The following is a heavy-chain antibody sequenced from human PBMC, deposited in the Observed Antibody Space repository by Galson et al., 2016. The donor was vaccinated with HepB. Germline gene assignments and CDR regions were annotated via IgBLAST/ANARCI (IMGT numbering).Heavy chain of an antibody. V-gene: IGHV3-74*01. CDR3: ANALPRSGDYDFEN. D-gene: IGHD4-17*01. J-gene: IGHJ4*01. Sequence: SLRLSCAATGFTFSAYGMHWVRQAPGKGLAWVSRINSDGSRRIYADSVKGRFTISRDNAENTLHLQMNSLSAEDTAVYYCANALPRSGDYDFENWGHGTLGTVSS. CDR2: INSDGSRR. CDR1: GFTFSAYG.